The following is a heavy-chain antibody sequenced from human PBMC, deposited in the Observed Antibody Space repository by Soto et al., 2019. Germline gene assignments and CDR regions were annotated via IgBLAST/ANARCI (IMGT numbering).Heavy chain of an antibody. V-gene: IGHV3-30*18. Sequence: HPGGSLRLSCAASGFTFSSYAMHWVRQAPGKGLEWVALISYDGSNKYYGESVKGRFTISRENSKSTVYLQMNSLRAEDTAIYYCAKGPLAVRQVADLDFWGQGTLVTVSS. J-gene: IGHJ4*02. D-gene: IGHD6-19*01. CDR1: GFTFSSYA. CDR2: ISYDGSNK. CDR3: AKGPLAVRQVADLDF.